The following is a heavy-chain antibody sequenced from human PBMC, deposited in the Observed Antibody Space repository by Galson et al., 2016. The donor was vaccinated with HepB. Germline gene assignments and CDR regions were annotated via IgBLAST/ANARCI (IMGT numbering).Heavy chain of an antibody. J-gene: IGHJ5*02. CDR3: ARVVPEDISRTSSNWFDP. CDR2: IYYSGST. D-gene: IGHD2-15*01. CDR1: GDSISSGGHY. Sequence: TLSLTCTVSGDSISSGGHYWSWIRQSPGKGLEWIAYIYYSGSTLYNPSLRSRVTISVDTSNNQFSLNLRSVTAADTAVYYCARVVPEDISRTSSNWFDPWGQGTLVTVSS. V-gene: IGHV4-31*03.